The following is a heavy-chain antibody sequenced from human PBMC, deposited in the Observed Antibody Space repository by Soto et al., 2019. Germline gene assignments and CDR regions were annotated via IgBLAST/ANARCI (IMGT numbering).Heavy chain of an antibody. CDR2: IIPIFGTA. V-gene: IGHV1-69*01. J-gene: IGHJ2*01. CDR1: GGTFSSYA. Sequence: QVQLVQSGAEVKKPGSSVKVSCKASGGTFSSYAISWVRQAPGQGLEWMGGIIPIFGTANYAQKFQGRVTITADESTSTAYMELSSLISEDTAVYYCARWTYYYDSSGYWTPWYFDLWGRGTLVTVSS. CDR3: ARWTYYYDSSGYWTPWYFDL. D-gene: IGHD3-22*01.